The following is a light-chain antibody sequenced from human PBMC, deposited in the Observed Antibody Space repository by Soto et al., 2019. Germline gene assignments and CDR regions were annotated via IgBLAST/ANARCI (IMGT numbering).Light chain of an antibody. J-gene: IGLJ1*01. CDR2: DDN. CDR3: GSWDSSLSDYV. Sequence: QSVRTQPPSVSSAPGQKVTISCSGSSSNIGGNSVSWYQQLPGTAPKLLIYDDNKRPSGIPDRFSGSKSGTSATLGITGFQTGDEADYYCGSWDSSLSDYVFGTGTKVTXL. V-gene: IGLV1-51*01. CDR1: SSNIGGNS.